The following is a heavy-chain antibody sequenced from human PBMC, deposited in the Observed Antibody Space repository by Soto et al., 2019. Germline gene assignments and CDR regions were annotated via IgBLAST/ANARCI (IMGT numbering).Heavy chain of an antibody. CDR1: GYTFTSYF. J-gene: IGHJ6*02. Sequence: QVQLVQSGAEVKKPGASVNVACKASGYTFTSYFMHWVRQAPGQGLERMGLIDPSDGSTTYAQRFQGRVTMTRDTSPSTVYMDLSSLRSDDTALYYCARGFWGPTYFYGMDVWGRGTTVIVSS. V-gene: IGHV1-46*01. D-gene: IGHD7-27*01. CDR2: IDPSDGST. CDR3: ARGFWGPTYFYGMDV.